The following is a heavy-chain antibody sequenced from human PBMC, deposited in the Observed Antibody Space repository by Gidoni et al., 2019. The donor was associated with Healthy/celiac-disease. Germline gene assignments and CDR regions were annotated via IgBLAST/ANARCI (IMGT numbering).Heavy chain of an antibody. D-gene: IGHD2-2*01. Sequence: QVQLVESGGGVVQPGRSLRLSCASSGFTFRSYAMPWFRQAPGKGLEWVAVISYDGSNKYYADSAKGRFTISRDNSKNTLYLQMNSLRAEDTAVYYCAREEGCSSTSCYPTYYYYGMDVWGQGTTVTVSS. J-gene: IGHJ6*02. V-gene: IGHV3-30-3*01. CDR2: ISYDGSNK. CDR1: GFTFRSYA. CDR3: AREEGCSSTSCYPTYYYYGMDV.